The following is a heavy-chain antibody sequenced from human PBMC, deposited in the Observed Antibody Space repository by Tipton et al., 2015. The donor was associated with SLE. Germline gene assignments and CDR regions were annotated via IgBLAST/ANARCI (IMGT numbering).Heavy chain of an antibody. J-gene: IGHJ6*02. CDR3: ARDNQLPPLYYYYGMDV. D-gene: IGHD2-2*01. CDR2: ISGSGGST. Sequence: SLRLSCAASGFTFSSYAMSWVRQAPGKGLEWVSAISGSGGSTYYADSVRGRFTISRDNAKNTLYLQMHSLRAEDTAVYYCARDNQLPPLYYYYGMDVWGQGTTVTVSS. CDR1: GFTFSSYA. V-gene: IGHV3-23*01.